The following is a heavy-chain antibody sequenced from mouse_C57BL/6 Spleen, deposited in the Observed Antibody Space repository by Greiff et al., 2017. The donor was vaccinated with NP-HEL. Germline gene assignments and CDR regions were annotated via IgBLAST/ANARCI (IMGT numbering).Heavy chain of an antibody. CDR2: IYPRDGST. J-gene: IGHJ2*01. CDR3: ARNHDYYGSSPFDD. V-gene: IGHV1-85*01. Sequence: QVQLKESGPELVKPGASVKLSCKASGYTFTSYDINWVKQRPGQGLEWIGWIYPRDGSTKYNEQFKGKATLTVDTSSSTAYIELHSLTSEDSAVYFYARNHDYYGSSPFDDRGKGTTLTASS. D-gene: IGHD1-1*01. CDR1: GYTFTSYD.